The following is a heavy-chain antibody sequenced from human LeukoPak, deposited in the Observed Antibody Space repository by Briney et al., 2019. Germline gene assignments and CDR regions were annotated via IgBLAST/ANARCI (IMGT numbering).Heavy chain of an antibody. D-gene: IGHD3-22*01. CDR2: IRYDGSNK. CDR1: GFTFSSYG. J-gene: IGHJ4*02. CDR3: AKDQWLLQYYFDY. Sequence: GGSLRLSCAASGFTFSSYGMHWVRQAPGKGLEWVAFIRYDGSNKYYADSVKGRFTISRDNSKNTLYLQMNSLRAEDTAVYYCAKDQWLLQYYFDYWGQGTLVTVSS. V-gene: IGHV3-30*02.